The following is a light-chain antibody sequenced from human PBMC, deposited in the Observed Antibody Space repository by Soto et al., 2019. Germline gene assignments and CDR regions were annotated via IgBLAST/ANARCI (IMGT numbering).Light chain of an antibody. CDR2: AAS. J-gene: IGKJ1*01. CDR1: QGISSY. V-gene: IGKV1-8*01. CDR3: QEYNTWPWT. Sequence: AIRMTQSPSSLSASTVDRVTITCRASQGISSYLAWYQQKPGKAPKLLIYAASTLQSGVPSRFTGSGSGTEFILTITSLQSEDSAVYYCQEYNTWPWTFGQGTKVDIK.